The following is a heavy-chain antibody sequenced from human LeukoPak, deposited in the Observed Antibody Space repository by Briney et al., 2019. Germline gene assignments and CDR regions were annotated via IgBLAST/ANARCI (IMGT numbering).Heavy chain of an antibody. J-gene: IGHJ4*02. CDR3: ATARSITVFHY. D-gene: IGHD3-10*01. Sequence: ASVKVSCKASGYTFTSYDINWVRQATGQGLEWMGGMNPNSGTTGYAQKFQGRVTMTRNTSISTAYMELSSLGSEDTAVYYCATARSITVFHYWGQGTLVTVSS. CDR1: GYTFTSYD. CDR2: MNPNSGTT. V-gene: IGHV1-8*01.